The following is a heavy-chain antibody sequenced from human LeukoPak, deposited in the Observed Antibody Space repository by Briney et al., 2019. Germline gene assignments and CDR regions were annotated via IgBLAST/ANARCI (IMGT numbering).Heavy chain of an antibody. CDR2: IYYSGST. Sequence: SETLSLTCTVPGGSISSSSYYWGWIRQPPGKGLEWIGSIYYSGSTYYNPSLKSRVTISVDTSKNQFSLKLSSVTAADTAVYYCAIDPRRSSPGVSHVVDYWGQGTLVTVSS. J-gene: IGHJ4*02. D-gene: IGHD2-8*01. CDR1: GGSISSSSYY. CDR3: AIDPRRSSPGVSHVVDY. V-gene: IGHV4-39*07.